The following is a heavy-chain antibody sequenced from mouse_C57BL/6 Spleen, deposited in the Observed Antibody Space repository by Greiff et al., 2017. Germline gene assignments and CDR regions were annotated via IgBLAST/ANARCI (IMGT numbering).Heavy chain of an antibody. CDR1: GYAFSSSW. J-gene: IGHJ2*01. CDR3: ARDSSGYDYFDY. CDR2: IYPGDGDT. V-gene: IGHV1-82*01. Sequence: QVHVKQSGPELVKPGTSVKISCKASGYAFSSSWMNWVKQRPGKGLEWIGRIYPGDGDTNYNGKFKGKATLTADKSSSTAYMQLSSLTSEDSAVYFCARDSSGYDYFDYWGQGTTLTVSS. D-gene: IGHD3-2*02.